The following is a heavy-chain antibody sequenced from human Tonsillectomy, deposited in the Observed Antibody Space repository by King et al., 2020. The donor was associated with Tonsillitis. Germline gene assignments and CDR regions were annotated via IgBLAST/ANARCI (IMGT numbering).Heavy chain of an antibody. Sequence: VQLVESGGGVVQPGRSLRLSCAASGFTFSNYGMHWVRQAPGKGLEWVAVIWYDGSNKYYADSVKGRFTISRDNSKNTLYLQMNSLRAEDTAVYYCARDLGWGCSSTSCYLDAFDIWGQGTMVTVSS. J-gene: IGHJ3*02. CDR1: GFTFSNYG. D-gene: IGHD2-2*01. CDR2: IWYDGSNK. CDR3: ARDLGWGCSSTSCYLDAFDI. V-gene: IGHV3-33*08.